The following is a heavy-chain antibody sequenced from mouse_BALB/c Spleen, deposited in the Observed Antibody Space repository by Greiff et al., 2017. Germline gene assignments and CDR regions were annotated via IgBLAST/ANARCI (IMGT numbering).Heavy chain of an antibody. Sequence: EVQLQQSGAELVRPGALVKLSCKASGFNIKDYYMHWVKQRPEQGLEWIGWIDPENGNTIYDPKFQGKASITADTSSNTAYLQLSSLTSEDTAVYYCARSGLLGAYWGQGTLVTVSA. CDR3: ARSGLLGAY. CDR2: IDPENGNT. CDR1: GFNIKDYY. J-gene: IGHJ3*01. D-gene: IGHD1-1*01. V-gene: IGHV14-1*02.